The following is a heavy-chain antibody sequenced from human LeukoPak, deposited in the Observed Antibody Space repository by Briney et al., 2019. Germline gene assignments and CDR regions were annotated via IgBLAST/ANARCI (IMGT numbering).Heavy chain of an antibody. V-gene: IGHV1-46*01. J-gene: IGHJ6*04. D-gene: IGHD4-17*01. CDR2: INPSGGST. Sequence: ASVKVYCKASGYTFTSYYMHWVRQAPGQGLEWMGIINPSGGSTSYAQKFQGRVTMTRDTSTSTVYMELSSLRSEDTAVYYCAREGYGDYYGMDVWGKGTTVTVSS. CDR3: AREGYGDYYGMDV. CDR1: GYTFTSYY.